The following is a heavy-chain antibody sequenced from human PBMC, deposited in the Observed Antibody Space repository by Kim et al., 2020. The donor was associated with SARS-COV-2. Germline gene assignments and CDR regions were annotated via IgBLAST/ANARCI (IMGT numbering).Heavy chain of an antibody. CDR3: TREQTVTTFRGDY. V-gene: IGHV3-48*03. J-gene: IGHJ4*02. Sequence: GGSLRLSCAASGFTFDNYEMNWVRQAPGKGLEWVSYITSSGTTVYYADSVKGRFTISRDNARNLLYLQMNSLRVEDTAVYYCTREQTVTTFRGDYWGQGTLVTVSS. D-gene: IGHD4-17*01. CDR2: ITSSGTTV. CDR1: GFTFDNYE.